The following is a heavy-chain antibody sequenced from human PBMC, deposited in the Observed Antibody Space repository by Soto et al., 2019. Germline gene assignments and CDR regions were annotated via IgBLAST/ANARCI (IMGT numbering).Heavy chain of an antibody. CDR1: GGSFSGYY. Sequence: QVQLRQWGAGLLKPSETLSLTCAVYGGSFSGYYWSWIRQPPGKGLEWIGEINHSGSTNYNPSLKSRVTISVDTSKNQFSLKLSSVTAADTAVYYCARGYSSSWYVSWGQGTLVTVSS. V-gene: IGHV4-34*01. CDR3: ARGYSSSWYVS. D-gene: IGHD6-13*01. J-gene: IGHJ5*02. CDR2: INHSGST.